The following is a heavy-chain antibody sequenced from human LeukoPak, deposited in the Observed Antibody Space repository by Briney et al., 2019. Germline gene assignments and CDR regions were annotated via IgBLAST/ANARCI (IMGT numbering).Heavy chain of an antibody. J-gene: IGHJ4*02. CDR1: GFTFRSDA. D-gene: IGHD3-9*01. Sequence: GGSLRLSCAASGFTFRSDAMNWVRQAPGKGLEWVSSVSSRAEYIYYADSVEGRFTVSRDNAKNSLYLQMNSLRVGDTAMYYCTRGGMDHEILVSQYWGQGIRVTVSS. CDR2: VSSRAEYI. V-gene: IGHV3-21*01. CDR3: TRGGMDHEILVSQY.